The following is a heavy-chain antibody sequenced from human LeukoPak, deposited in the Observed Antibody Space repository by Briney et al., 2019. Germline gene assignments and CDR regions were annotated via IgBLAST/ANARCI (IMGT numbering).Heavy chain of an antibody. CDR1: GFTFSSYA. Sequence: GGSLRLSCAASGFTFSSYAMSWVRQAPGKGLEWVSAISGSGGSTYYADSVKGRFTISRDNSKNMLYLQMNSLRAEDTAVYYCAKFGSGSAYYYYGMDVWGKGTTVTVSS. CDR3: AKFGSGSAYYYYGMDV. J-gene: IGHJ6*04. CDR2: ISGSGGST. V-gene: IGHV3-23*01. D-gene: IGHD3-10*01.